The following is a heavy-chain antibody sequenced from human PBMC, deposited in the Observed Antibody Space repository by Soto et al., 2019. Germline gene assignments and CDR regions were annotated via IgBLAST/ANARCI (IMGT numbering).Heavy chain of an antibody. CDR2: SSAYNGNI. Sequence: AAGKVSCKASGGTFISYAISWVRQAPGQGFEWMGWSSAYNGNINYAQKFRGRVTMTTDTSTSSAYLEVRSLRSDDTAVYYCARSGSSWNLREFDSWGQGTLVTVSS. D-gene: IGHD6-13*01. CDR3: ARSGSSWNLREFDS. J-gene: IGHJ4*02. CDR1: GGTFISYA. V-gene: IGHV1-18*01.